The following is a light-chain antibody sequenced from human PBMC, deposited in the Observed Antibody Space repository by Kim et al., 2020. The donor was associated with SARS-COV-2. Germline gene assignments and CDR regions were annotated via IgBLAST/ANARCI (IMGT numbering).Light chain of an antibody. CDR2: DVT. Sequence: GQSITISCTGSSSGIGGYNFVSWFQQRPGKAPKLLIYDVTKWPSGISNRFSGSKSGNTASLTISGLQAEDEADYYCTSYSGSDTWVFGGGTQLTVL. CDR3: TSYSGSDTWV. J-gene: IGLJ3*02. CDR1: SSGIGGYNF. V-gene: IGLV2-14*03.